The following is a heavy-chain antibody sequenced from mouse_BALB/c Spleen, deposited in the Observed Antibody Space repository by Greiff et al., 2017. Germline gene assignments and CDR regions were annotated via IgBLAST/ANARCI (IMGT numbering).Heavy chain of an antibody. D-gene: IGHD4-1*02. CDR1: GFSLTSYG. CDR2: IWAGGST. J-gene: IGHJ4*01. Sequence: VKLMESGPGLVAPSQSLSITCTVSGFSLTSYGVHWVRQPPGKGLEWLGVIWAGGSTNYNSALMSRLSISKDNSKSQVFLKMNSLQTDDTAMYYCARDPSTGTDYAMDYWGQGTSVTVSS. CDR3: ARDPSTGTDYAMDY. V-gene: IGHV2-9*02.